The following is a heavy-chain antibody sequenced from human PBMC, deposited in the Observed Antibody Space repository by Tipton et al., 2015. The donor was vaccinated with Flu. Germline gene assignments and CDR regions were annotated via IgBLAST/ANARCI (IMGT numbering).Heavy chain of an antibody. V-gene: IGHV4-39*07. CDR2: IYYTGYP. J-gene: IGHJ6*02. D-gene: IGHD3-10*01. CDR3: ARGRGSSETYSMDV. CDR1: GGSISSSSHY. Sequence: TLSLTCTVSGGSISSSSHYWGWIRQAPGRGLEWVGSIYYTGYPYYNSSLKSRLAMSIDTSKKQFSLRLSSVTAADTAVYYCARGRGSSETYSMDVWGQGTTVTVS.